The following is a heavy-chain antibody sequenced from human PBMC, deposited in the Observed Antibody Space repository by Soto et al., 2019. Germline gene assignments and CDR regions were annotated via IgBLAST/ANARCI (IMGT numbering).Heavy chain of an antibody. Sequence: ASVKVSCKASGDTFASFGFSWVRQAPGQGLEWLGWISAYNGNTHYAQKVRDRVTLTTDTSTSTAYMELRSLTSDDTAVYCCARDQESITDRILQYWGQGTRVTVSS. CDR3: ARDQESITDRILQY. CDR1: GDTFASFG. CDR2: ISAYNGNT. D-gene: IGHD3-10*01. J-gene: IGHJ4*02. V-gene: IGHV1-18*01.